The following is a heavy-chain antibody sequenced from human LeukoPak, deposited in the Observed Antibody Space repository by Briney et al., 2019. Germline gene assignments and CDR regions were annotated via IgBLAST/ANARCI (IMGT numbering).Heavy chain of an antibody. J-gene: IGHJ6*03. D-gene: IGHD6-19*01. V-gene: IGHV4-39*01. Sequence: SETLSLTCTVSGVSIRGDTYYWGWIRQPPGKGLEWIGNYHIGNTYYNPSLKSRVIISEDTSKNQFSLRVNSVTAADTAVYYCARLWDSTGLYFYYYMDVWGEGTTVTVSS. CDR3: ARLWDSTGLYFYYYMDV. CDR2: YHIGNT. CDR1: GVSIRGDTYY.